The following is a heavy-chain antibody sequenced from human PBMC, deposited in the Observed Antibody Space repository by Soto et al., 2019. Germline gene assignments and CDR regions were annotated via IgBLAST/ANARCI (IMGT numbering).Heavy chain of an antibody. CDR3: ARRYGSVFDY. V-gene: IGHV4-59*01. D-gene: IGHD6-19*01. Sequence: PSETLSLTCTVSGGSINNYYWSWIRQPPGKGLEWIGYIYYSGSTNYNPSLKSRVTISVDTSKNQFSLKLSSVTAADTAVYYCARRYGSVFDYWGQGTLVTVS. CDR1: GGSINNYY. J-gene: IGHJ4*02. CDR2: IYYSGST.